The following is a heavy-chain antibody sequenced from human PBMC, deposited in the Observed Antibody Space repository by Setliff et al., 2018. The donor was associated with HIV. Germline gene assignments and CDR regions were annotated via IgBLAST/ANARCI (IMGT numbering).Heavy chain of an antibody. J-gene: IGHJ4*02. D-gene: IGHD2-21*02. V-gene: IGHV4-4*07. CDR3: ARGVPLLPPNF. CDR1: GGSISGDF. CDR2: THASGTT. Sequence: SETLSLTCTVSGGSISGDFWTWIRQPAGEGLEWIGRTHASGTTQCEPSLKNRCSMSIDTSKNQFSLRMTSTTAADTAVYYCARGVPLLPPNFWGQGTLVTVSS.